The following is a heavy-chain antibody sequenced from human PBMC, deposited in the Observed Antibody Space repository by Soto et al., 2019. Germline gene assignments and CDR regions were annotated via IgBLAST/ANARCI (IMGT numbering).Heavy chain of an antibody. J-gene: IGHJ4*02. V-gene: IGHV3-49*04. CDR3: TRDRRIFDY. CDR1: GFTFGDYA. D-gene: IGHD3-10*01. Sequence: SLRLSCTASGFTFGDYAMSWVRQAPGKGLEWVGFIRSKAYGGTTEYAASVKGRFTISRDDSKSIAYLQMNSLKTEDTAVYYCTRDRRIFDYWGQGTLVTVSS. CDR2: IRSKAYGGTT.